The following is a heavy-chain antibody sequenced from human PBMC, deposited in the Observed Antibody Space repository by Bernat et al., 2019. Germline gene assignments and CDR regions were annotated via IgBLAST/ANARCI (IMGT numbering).Heavy chain of an antibody. CDR2: TRGSGDST. Sequence: EVQLLESGGGLVQPGGSLRLSCAASGFTFSNYAMNWVRQAPGKGLEWVSATRGSGDSTYYADSVEGRFTISRDNSKNTLYLQMNSLRAEDTAVYFCAKDSGRGGDDYWGQGTLVTVSS. J-gene: IGHJ4*02. V-gene: IGHV3-23*01. D-gene: IGHD6-25*01. CDR1: GFTFSNYA. CDR3: AKDSGRGGDDY.